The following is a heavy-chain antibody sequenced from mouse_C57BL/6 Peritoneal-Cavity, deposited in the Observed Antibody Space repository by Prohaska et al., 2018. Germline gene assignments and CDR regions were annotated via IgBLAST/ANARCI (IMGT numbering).Heavy chain of an antibody. V-gene: IGHV4-1*01. CDR3: ASPDRYFRSFDV. CDR1: GIEFSKYW. Sequence: EVKLLQSGGGLVQPGGSLKLSCAASGIEFSKYWMSWVRRAPGKGLEWIGEINPYSSTINYVSSLKDKVIISRDNAKNTLYLQMRKVRSDYTALCYCASPDRYFRSFDVCGTGTTVTVSS. CDR2: INPYSSTI. D-gene: IGHD2-3*01. J-gene: IGHJ1*03.